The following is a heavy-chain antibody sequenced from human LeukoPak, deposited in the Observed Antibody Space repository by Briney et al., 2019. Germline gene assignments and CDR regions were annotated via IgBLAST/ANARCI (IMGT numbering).Heavy chain of an antibody. J-gene: IGHJ4*02. CDR2: MLSDESNK. Sequence: GGSLRLSCAASGFTFSTYNMHRVRPAPGKGLEWVALMLSDESNKYHADSVKGRFTISRDNSKNALFLQMNSLRDEDTAVYYCAKDSGYSYGHGLDYWGQGTLVTVSS. CDR1: GFTFSTYN. D-gene: IGHD5-18*01. CDR3: AKDSGYSYGHGLDY. V-gene: IGHV3-30*02.